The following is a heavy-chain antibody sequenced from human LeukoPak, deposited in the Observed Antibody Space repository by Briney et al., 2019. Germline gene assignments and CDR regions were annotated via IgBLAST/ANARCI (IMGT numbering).Heavy chain of an antibody. D-gene: IGHD4-11*01. CDR3: AKGIHYSNPGIDY. CDR2: ISGSGGSA. CDR1: GFTFSSYA. J-gene: IGHJ4*02. Sequence: GGSLRLSCAASGFTFSSYAMSWVRQAPGKGLEWVLAISGSGGSAYYADSVKGRFTISRDNSKNTLYLQMNSLRAEDTAVYYCAKGIHYSNPGIDYRGQGTLVTVSS. V-gene: IGHV3-23*01.